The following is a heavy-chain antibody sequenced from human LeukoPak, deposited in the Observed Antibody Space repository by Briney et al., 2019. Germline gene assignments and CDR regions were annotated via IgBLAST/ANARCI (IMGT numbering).Heavy chain of an antibody. CDR3: ARVHITMIVVVTRGWFDP. D-gene: IGHD3-22*01. V-gene: IGHV1-69*13. CDR1: GGTFSSYA. CDR2: IIPIFGTA. Sequence: ASVKVSCKASGGTFSSYAISWVRQAPGQGLEWMGGIIPIFGTANYAQKFQGRVTITADESTGTAYMELSSLRSEDTAVYYCARVHITMIVVVTRGWFDPWGQGTLVTVSS. J-gene: IGHJ5*02.